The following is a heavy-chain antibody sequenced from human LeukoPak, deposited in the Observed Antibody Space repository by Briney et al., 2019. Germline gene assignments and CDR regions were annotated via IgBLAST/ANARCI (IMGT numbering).Heavy chain of an antibody. J-gene: IGHJ3*02. CDR3: ARGGSPPEALGDTFDI. Sequence: TGGSLRLSCAASGXTLSSYAMSWVRQAPGQGLEWVSLINTSGGRTYYADSVKGRFTISRDNAKNTLYLQMNSLRAEDTAVYYCARGGSPPEALGDTFDIWGQGTMVTVSS. V-gene: IGHV3-23*01. D-gene: IGHD1-26*01. CDR1: GXTLSSYA. CDR2: INTSGGRT.